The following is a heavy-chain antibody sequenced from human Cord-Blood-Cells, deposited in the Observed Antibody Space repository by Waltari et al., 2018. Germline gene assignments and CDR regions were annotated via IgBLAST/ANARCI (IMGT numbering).Heavy chain of an antibody. D-gene: IGHD6-6*01. CDR2: IKQDGSEK. J-gene: IGHJ3*02. V-gene: IGHV3-7*04. CDR3: ARGLRAARFAFDI. Sequence: EVQLVESGGGLVQPGGSLRLSCAASGFTFGSYWMSWVRQAPGKGLEWVANIKQDGSEKYYVDSVKGRFTISRDNAKNSLYLQMNSLRAEDTAVYYCARGLRAARFAFDIWGQGTMVTVSS. CDR1: GFTFGSYW.